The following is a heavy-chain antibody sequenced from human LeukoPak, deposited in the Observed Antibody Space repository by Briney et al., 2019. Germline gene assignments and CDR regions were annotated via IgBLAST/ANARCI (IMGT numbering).Heavy chain of an antibody. CDR3: AKDSGRTVTTDY. Sequence: GGSLRLSCAASGFTFSSYAMSWVRQAPGKGLEWVSAISGSGGSTYYADSVKGRFTISRDNSKDTLYLQMNSLRAEDTAVYYCAKDSGRTVTTDYWGQGTLVTVSS. V-gene: IGHV3-23*01. CDR2: ISGSGGST. D-gene: IGHD4-4*01. CDR1: GFTFSSYA. J-gene: IGHJ4*02.